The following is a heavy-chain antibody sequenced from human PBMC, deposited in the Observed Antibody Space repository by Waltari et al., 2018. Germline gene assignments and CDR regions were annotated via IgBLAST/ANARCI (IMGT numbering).Heavy chain of an antibody. J-gene: IGHJ3*02. CDR2: IYYSGST. V-gene: IGHV4-59*12. D-gene: IGHD3-22*01. CDR3: ASAVVITTRNAFDI. CDR1: GGSISSYY. Sequence: QVQLQESGPGLVKPSETLSLTCTVSGGSISSYYWSWIRQPPGKGLEWIGYIYYSGSTNYNPSLKSRVTISVDTSKNQFSLKLSSVTAADTAVYYCASAVVITTRNAFDIWGQGTMVTVSS.